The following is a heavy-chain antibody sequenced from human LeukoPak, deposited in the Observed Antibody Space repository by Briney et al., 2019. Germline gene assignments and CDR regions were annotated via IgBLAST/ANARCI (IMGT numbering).Heavy chain of an antibody. CDR1: GFTFSSYA. J-gene: IGHJ6*03. CDR2: ISGSGGST. V-gene: IGHV3-23*01. Sequence: GGSLRLSCAASGFTFSSYAMSWVRQAPGKGLEWVSAISGSGGSTYFADSVKGRFTISRDNSKNTLYLQMNSLRAEDTAVYYCARGDYLAVHYYMDVWGKGTTVTVSS. CDR3: ARGDYLAVHYYMDV. D-gene: IGHD5-12*01.